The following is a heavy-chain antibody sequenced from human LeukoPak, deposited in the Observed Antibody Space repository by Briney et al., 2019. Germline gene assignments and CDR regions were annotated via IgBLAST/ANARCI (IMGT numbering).Heavy chain of an antibody. V-gene: IGHV1-2*02. CDR1: GYSFVGYG. J-gene: IGHJ4*02. CDR2: FNPNSGGGP. Sequence: ASVKVSCKASGYSFVGYGITWVRQAPGQGLEWMGWFNPNSGGGPKYAQKFQGRVTMTSDTSIITAYMELSRLRSDDTAVYYCARDYYGSGSCSDWGQGTLVTVSS. D-gene: IGHD3-10*01. CDR3: ARDYYGSGSCSD.